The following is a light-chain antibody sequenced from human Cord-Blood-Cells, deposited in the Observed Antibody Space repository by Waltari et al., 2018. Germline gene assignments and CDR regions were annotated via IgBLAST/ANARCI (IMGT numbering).Light chain of an antibody. V-gene: IGLV10-54*01. CDR3: SAWDSSLSAWV. CDR1: SNNVVNQG. Sequence: QSALTQPRSVSGSPGQSVTISCTGNSNNVVNQGAAWLQQHQGHPPKLLSYRNNNRPSGISERLSASRSGNTASLTITGLQPEDEADYYCSAWDSSLSAWVFGGGTKLTVL. CDR2: RNN. J-gene: IGLJ3*02.